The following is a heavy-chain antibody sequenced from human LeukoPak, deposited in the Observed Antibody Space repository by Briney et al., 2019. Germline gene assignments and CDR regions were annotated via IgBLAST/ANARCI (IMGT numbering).Heavy chain of an antibody. D-gene: IGHD3-3*01. CDR1: GFTFSSYS. J-gene: IGHJ4*02. Sequence: GGSLRLSCAASGFTFSSYSMNWVRQAPGKGLEWISYISTSSSTIYYADSVKGRFTISRDNARNSLYLQMNSLRPEDTAVYYCARDSITIFGVINYWGQGTLVTVSS. CDR2: ISTSSSTI. CDR3: ARDSITIFGVINY. V-gene: IGHV3-48*01.